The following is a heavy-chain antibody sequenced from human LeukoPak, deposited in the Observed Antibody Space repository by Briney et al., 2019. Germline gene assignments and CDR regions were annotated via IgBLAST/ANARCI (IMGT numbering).Heavy chain of an antibody. CDR1: GFTFSDYG. J-gene: IGHJ4*02. V-gene: IGHV3-30*18. CDR2: ISYDGKNQ. CDR3: AKSNGYCSGGNCYSNY. Sequence: GGSPRLSCAASGFTFSDYGMHWVRQAPGKGLEWVAVISYDGKNQYYADSVKGRFTISRDSSKNTLYLQMNSLRVEDTAVYYCAKSNGYCSGGNCYSNYWGQGTLVTVSS. D-gene: IGHD2-15*01.